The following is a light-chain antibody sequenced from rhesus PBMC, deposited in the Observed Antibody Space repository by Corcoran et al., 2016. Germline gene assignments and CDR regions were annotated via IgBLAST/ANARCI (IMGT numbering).Light chain of an antibody. CDR3: KQSDNLFT. Sequence: TVVTQSPATLSLSPGERATLSCRASQSAGSYLAWYQQKPGQAPRLLLYGGSSRATGIPDRFSGSGSGTDFPLTISSLEPEGVGVYYCKQSDNLFTFGPGTKLDIK. J-gene: IGKJ3*01. CDR1: QSAGSY. CDR2: GGS. V-gene: IGKV3-24*04.